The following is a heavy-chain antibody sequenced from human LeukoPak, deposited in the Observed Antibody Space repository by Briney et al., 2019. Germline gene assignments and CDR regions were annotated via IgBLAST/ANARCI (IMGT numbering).Heavy chain of an antibody. Sequence: PGGSLRLSCAASGFTFSSYAMSWVRQAPGKGLEWVSAISGSGGSTYYADSVKGRFTISRDNSKNTLYLQMNSLRAEDTAVYYCARDRSRVLKNYYYYYYMDVWGKGTTVTVSS. V-gene: IGHV3-23*01. CDR3: ARDRSRVLKNYYYYYYMDV. CDR1: GFTFSSYA. D-gene: IGHD3-10*01. CDR2: ISGSGGST. J-gene: IGHJ6*03.